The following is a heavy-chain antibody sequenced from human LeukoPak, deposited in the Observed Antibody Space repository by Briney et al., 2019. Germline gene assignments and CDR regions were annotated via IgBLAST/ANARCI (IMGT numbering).Heavy chain of an antibody. CDR3: ARALVVRGYDY. Sequence: GGSLRLSRAASGFTFSSYSMNWVRQAPGKGLEWVSYISSSSTIYYADSVKGRFTISRDNAKNSLYLQMNSLRAEDTAVYYCARALVVRGYDYWGQGTLVTVSS. J-gene: IGHJ4*02. CDR2: ISSSSTI. D-gene: IGHD3-22*01. V-gene: IGHV3-48*01. CDR1: GFTFSSYS.